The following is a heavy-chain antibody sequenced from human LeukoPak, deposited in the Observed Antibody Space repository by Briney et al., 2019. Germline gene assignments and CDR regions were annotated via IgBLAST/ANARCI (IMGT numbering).Heavy chain of an antibody. Sequence: GGSLRLSCAASGFTFSSYDMHWVRQATGKGLEWVSTIGTTDDTYYQDSVKGRFTISREDAENSYYLQMNSLRVEDTAVYYCTRVLAYSGHGYFDYWGQGALVTVSS. D-gene: IGHD5-12*01. CDR1: GFTFSSYD. CDR2: IGTTDDT. J-gene: IGHJ4*02. CDR3: TRVLAYSGHGYFDY. V-gene: IGHV3-13*01.